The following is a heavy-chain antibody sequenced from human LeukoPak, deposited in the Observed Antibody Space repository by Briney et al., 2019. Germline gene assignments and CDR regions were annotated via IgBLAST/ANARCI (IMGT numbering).Heavy chain of an antibody. V-gene: IGHV4-34*01. CDR3: ARDTLIAAFDY. Sequence: SETLSLTCAVYGGSFSGYYWSWIRQPPGKGLEWIGEINHSGSTNYNPSLKSRVTISVDTSKNQFSLKLSSVTAADTAVYYCARDTLIAAFDYWGQGTLVTVSS. CDR2: INHSGST. J-gene: IGHJ4*02. D-gene: IGHD6-13*01. CDR1: GGSFSGYY.